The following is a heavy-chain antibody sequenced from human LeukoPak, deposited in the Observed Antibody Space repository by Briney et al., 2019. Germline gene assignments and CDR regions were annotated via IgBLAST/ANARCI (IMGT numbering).Heavy chain of an antibody. CDR1: GFTFSSYA. Sequence: GGSLRLSCAASGFTFSSYAMSRVRQAPGKGLEWVSAISGSGGRTYYADSVKGRFTSSRDNSKNTRYLQMNSLRAEDTAVYYCAAAERRGVDSVSYHAIEYWGQGTLVTVSS. D-gene: IGHD3-10*01. J-gene: IGHJ4*02. V-gene: IGHV3-23*01. CDR3: AAAERRGVDSVSYHAIEY. CDR2: ISGSGGRT.